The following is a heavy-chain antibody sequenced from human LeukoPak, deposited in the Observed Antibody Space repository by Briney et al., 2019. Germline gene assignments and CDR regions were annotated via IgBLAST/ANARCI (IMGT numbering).Heavy chain of an antibody. J-gene: IGHJ3*02. Sequence: PGGSLRLSCAASGFTFTRYWMSWVRQAPGKGLEWVANLKPDGGEKYYVDSVKGRFTISRDNAKNSLYLQMNSMRVEDTAVYYCARGGYSGSYYDIWGQGTMVTVSS. CDR3: ARGGYSGSYYDI. CDR1: GFTFTRYW. V-gene: IGHV3-7*04. D-gene: IGHD1-26*01. CDR2: LKPDGGEK.